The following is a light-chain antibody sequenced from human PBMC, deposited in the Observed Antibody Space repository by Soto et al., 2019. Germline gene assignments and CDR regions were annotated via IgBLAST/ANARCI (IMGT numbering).Light chain of an antibody. J-gene: IGLJ2*01. CDR1: SSDIGAYNY. Sequence: QSALTQPASVSGSPGQSITISCTGTSSDIGAYNYVSWYQQHPGKAPKLMIYDVSNRPSGVSNRFSGSKSGNTASLTISGLQAEDEADFYCRSYTSSSTLLFGGGTKVTVL. V-gene: IGLV2-14*01. CDR3: RSYTSSSTLL. CDR2: DVS.